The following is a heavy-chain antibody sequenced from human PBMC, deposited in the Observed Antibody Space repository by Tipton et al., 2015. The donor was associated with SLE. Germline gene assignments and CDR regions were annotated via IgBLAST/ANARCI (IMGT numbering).Heavy chain of an antibody. J-gene: IGHJ4*02. V-gene: IGHV3-30*04. CDR3: AKDPGPTVPTI. D-gene: IGHD5-12*01. CDR2: ISDDGSNF. CDR1: GFTFSNYA. Sequence: SLRLSCTASGFTFSNYAMHWVRQAPGKGLEWVAIISDDGSNFQDAESVKGRFTISRDNFKSTLFLETDSLRPEDTAMYYCAKDPGPTVPTIWGQGTLVTVSS.